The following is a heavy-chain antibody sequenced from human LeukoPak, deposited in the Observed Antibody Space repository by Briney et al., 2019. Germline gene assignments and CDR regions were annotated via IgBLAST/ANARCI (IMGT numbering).Heavy chain of an antibody. CDR2: IYYSGST. D-gene: IGHD3-10*01. CDR3: ASISRGVIPRGYYYYYMDV. V-gene: IGHV4-30-4*07. Sequence: PSETLSLTCAVSGGSISSGGYSWSWIRQPPGKELEWIGYIYYSGSTYYNPSLKSRVTISVDTSKNQFSLKLSSVTAADTAVYYCASISRGVIPRGYYYYYMDVWGKGTTVTISS. J-gene: IGHJ6*03. CDR1: GGSISSGGYS.